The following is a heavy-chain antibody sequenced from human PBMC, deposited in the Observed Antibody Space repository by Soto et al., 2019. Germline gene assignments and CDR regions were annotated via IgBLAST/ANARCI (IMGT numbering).Heavy chain of an antibody. CDR2: IYYSGST. J-gene: IGHJ6*02. CDR3: ARVGFCSGGRCSPVYYGLDV. V-gene: IGHV4-4*02. Sequence: QVQLQESGPGLVKPSGTLSLACAVSGGSISSSDWWSWVRQPPGKGLEWIGEIYYSGSTKYNPSLRSRVAMSVDKSKNQFSLKVNSVTAAETAVYYCARVGFCSGGRCSPVYYGLDVWGQGTTVIVSS. CDR1: GGSISSSDW. D-gene: IGHD2-15*01.